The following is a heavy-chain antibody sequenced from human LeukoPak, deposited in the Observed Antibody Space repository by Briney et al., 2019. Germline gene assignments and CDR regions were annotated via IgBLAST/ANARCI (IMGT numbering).Heavy chain of an antibody. J-gene: IGHJ4*02. CDR2: ISWNSGTI. V-gene: IGHV3-9*03. Sequence: SGRSLRLSCAASGFAFDDFAMHWVCQAPGKGLEWVSAISWNSGTIAYTDSVKGRFTISRDNANKFLYLEMNSLSPEDMAVYYCAKASYGDDFDYWGQGTLVTVSS. CDR3: AKASYGDDFDY. D-gene: IGHD5-18*01. CDR1: GFAFDDFA.